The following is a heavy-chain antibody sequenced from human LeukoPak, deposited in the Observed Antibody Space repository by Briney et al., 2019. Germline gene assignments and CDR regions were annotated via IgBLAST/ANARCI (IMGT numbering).Heavy chain of an antibody. CDR3: AAINIAQLPIRVY. D-gene: IGHD5-24*01. J-gene: IGHJ4*02. Sequence: GGSLRHSCAESRFTFIGYGMHCVRPAPGKGLEWVSFIRYDGSGKYYADSVKGRFTISRDNSKNTLYLRMNSLKVEDTAVYYCAAINIAQLPIRVYWGQGTLVTVSS. CDR2: IRYDGSGK. CDR1: RFTFIGYG. V-gene: IGHV3-30*02.